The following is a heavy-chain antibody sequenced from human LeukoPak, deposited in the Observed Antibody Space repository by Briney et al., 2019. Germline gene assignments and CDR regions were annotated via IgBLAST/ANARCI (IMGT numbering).Heavy chain of an antibody. V-gene: IGHV4-39*07. CDR1: GGSISSSSYY. J-gene: IGHJ3*02. CDR3: ARDRYYDSSGHPYAFDI. CDR2: IYYSGST. D-gene: IGHD3-22*01. Sequence: PSETLSLTCTVSGGSISSSSYYWGWIRQPPGKGLEWIGSIYYSGSTYYNPSLKSQVTISVDTSKNQFSLKLSSVTAADTAVYYCARDRYYDSSGHPYAFDIWGQGTMVTVSS.